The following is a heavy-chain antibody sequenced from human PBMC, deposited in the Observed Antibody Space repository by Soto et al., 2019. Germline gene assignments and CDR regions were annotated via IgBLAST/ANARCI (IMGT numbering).Heavy chain of an antibody. CDR1: DFTFRNYW. J-gene: IGHJ4*02. V-gene: IGHV3-7*03. Sequence: EVQLVESGGDLVQPGGSLRLSCATSDFTFRNYWMNWVRQAPGKGLEGVANIKPDGSATNYVDSVKGRLTISRDNVRNSVSLQMNSLRVEDTAVYFCFGGNGGPQWGQGTLVTVSS. CDR2: IKPDGSAT. CDR3: FGGNGGPQ. D-gene: IGHD3-16*01.